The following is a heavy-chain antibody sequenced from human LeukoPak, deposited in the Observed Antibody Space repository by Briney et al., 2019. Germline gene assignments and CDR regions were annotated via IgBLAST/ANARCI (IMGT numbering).Heavy chain of an antibody. CDR3: ATGVGPAETDAFDI. Sequence: GASVKVSCKGSGYTLTELSMHWGRQAPGKGLEWMGGFDPEDGETIYAQKFQGRVTMPEDTSTDTAYMGLSSLRSEDTAVYYCATGVGPAETDAFDIWGQGTMVTVSS. J-gene: IGHJ3*02. D-gene: IGHD2-15*01. V-gene: IGHV1-24*01. CDR1: GYTLTELS. CDR2: FDPEDGET.